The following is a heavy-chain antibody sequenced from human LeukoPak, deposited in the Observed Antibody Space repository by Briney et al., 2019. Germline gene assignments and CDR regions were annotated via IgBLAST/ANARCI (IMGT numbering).Heavy chain of an antibody. CDR1: GFTFSNAW. CDR3: TSRGHIVVVVAATLSAFDI. Sequence: GGSLRRSCAASGFTFSNAWMSWVRQAPGKGLEWVGRIKSKTDGGTTDYAAPVKGRFTISRDDSKNTLYLQMNSLKTEDTAVYYCTSRGHIVVVVAATLSAFDIWGQGTMVTVSS. CDR2: IKSKTDGGTT. J-gene: IGHJ3*02. D-gene: IGHD2-15*01. V-gene: IGHV3-15*01.